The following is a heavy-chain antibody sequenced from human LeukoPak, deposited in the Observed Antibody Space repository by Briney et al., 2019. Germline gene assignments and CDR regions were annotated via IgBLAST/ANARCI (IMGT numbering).Heavy chain of an antibody. CDR1: GFTFDDYA. CDR2: ISWNSGSI. J-gene: IGHJ3*02. Sequence: GGSLRLSCAASGFTFDDYAMHWVRQAPGKGLEWVSGISWNSGSIGYAASVKGRFTIPRDNAKNSLYLQMNSLRAEDTALYYCSRDDAFDIWGQGTMVTVSS. V-gene: IGHV3-9*01. CDR3: SRDDAFDI.